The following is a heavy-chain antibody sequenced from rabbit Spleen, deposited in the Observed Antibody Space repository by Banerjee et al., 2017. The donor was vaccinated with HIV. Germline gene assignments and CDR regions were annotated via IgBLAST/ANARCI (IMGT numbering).Heavy chain of an antibody. J-gene: IGHJ4*01. D-gene: IGHD1-1*01. CDR3: ARDLTSVIGWNFNL. Sequence: QEQLEESGGDLVKPEGSLTLTCTASGVSFSFNSYMCWVRQAPGKGLEWSACTYTGSGGGRYYASWAKGRFTISKTSSTTVTLQMTSLTAADTATYFCARDLTSVIGWNFNLWGQGTLVTVS. CDR2: TYTGSGGGR. CDR1: GVSFSFNSY. V-gene: IGHV1S45*01.